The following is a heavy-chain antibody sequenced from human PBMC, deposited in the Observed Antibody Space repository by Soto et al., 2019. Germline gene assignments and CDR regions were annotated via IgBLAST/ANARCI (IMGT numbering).Heavy chain of an antibody. D-gene: IGHD6-19*01. CDR1: GGSICSCNW. J-gene: IGHJ6*02. V-gene: IGHV4-4*02. Sequence: SETRSLTCGVSGGSICSCNWWSWVRQPPGKGLEWIGEIYHSGSTNYNPSLKSRVTISVDKSKNQFSLKLSSVTAADTAVYYCARDVSSGWYGYYYYGMDVWGQGTTVTVSS. CDR2: IYHSGST. CDR3: ARDVSSGWYGYYYYGMDV.